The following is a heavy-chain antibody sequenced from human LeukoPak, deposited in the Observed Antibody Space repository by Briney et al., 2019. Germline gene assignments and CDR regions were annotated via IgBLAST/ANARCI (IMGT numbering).Heavy chain of an antibody. CDR3: TRGGATSSWYWFF. V-gene: IGHV3-7*01. CDR2: INKDGSEQ. D-gene: IGHD6-13*01. J-gene: IGHJ4*02. Sequence: PGGSLRLSCAAPGFTFSSHWMTWVRQAPGKGPEWVASINKDGSEQYYVDSVKGRFTISRDNAKNSLSLQVSSLRAEDTAVYYCTRGGATSSWYWFFWGQGTLVTVSS. CDR1: GFTFSSHW.